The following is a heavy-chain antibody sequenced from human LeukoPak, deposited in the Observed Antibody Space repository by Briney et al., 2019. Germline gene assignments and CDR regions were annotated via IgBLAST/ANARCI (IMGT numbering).Heavy chain of an antibody. D-gene: IGHD6-13*01. CDR3: AKMILRIWSSRPLFDY. Sequence: GGSLRLSCAASGFTFSSYAMSWVRQAPGKGLEWVSAISGSGGSTYYADSVKGRFTISRDNSKNTLYLQMNSLKAEDTAVYYCAKMILRIWSSRPLFDYWGQGTLVTVSS. J-gene: IGHJ4*02. CDR2: ISGSGGST. CDR1: GFTFSSYA. V-gene: IGHV3-23*01.